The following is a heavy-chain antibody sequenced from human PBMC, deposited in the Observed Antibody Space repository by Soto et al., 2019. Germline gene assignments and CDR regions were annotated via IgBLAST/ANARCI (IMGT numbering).Heavy chain of an antibody. CDR3: ARVVGAYDFWSGPRYYFDY. D-gene: IGHD3-3*01. Sequence: ASVKVSCKASGYTFTSYDINWVRQATGQGLEWMGWMNPNSGNTGYAQKFQGRVTMTRNTSISTAYMELSSLRSEDTAVYYCARVVGAYDFWSGPRYYFDYWGQGTLVTVSS. CDR2: MNPNSGNT. J-gene: IGHJ4*02. CDR1: GYTFTSYD. V-gene: IGHV1-8*01.